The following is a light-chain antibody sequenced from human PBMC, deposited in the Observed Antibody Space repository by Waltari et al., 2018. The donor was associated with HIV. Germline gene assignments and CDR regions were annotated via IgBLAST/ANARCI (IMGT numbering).Light chain of an antibody. V-gene: IGLV4-69*01. J-gene: IGLJ2*01. CDR3: QTWGTGFLV. CDR1: SGHSRYA. Sequence: QLVLTLSPSASASLGASVKLTCTLSSGHSRYAIAWHQQQPEKGPRFLMRLNGDGRNITGDGIPDRFSGSSSGTERYLTISSLQSDDEADYYCQTWGTGFLVFGGGTKLTVL. CDR2: LNGDGRN.